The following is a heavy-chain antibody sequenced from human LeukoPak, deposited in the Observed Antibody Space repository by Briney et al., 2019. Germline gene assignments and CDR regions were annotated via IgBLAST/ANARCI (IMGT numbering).Heavy chain of an antibody. CDR2: INGGDSDT. CDR1: GYTFSNYW. Sequence: GEALKISCKGSGYTFSNYWIGWGRQMPGKGLEWMGIINGGDSDTRYSPSFQGQATITDDKSISTAYLQWSSLKASDTAMYYCASPRYSGYALASPVDYWGQGTLVTVSS. CDR3: ASPRYSGYALASPVDY. V-gene: IGHV5-51*01. J-gene: IGHJ4*02. D-gene: IGHD5-12*01.